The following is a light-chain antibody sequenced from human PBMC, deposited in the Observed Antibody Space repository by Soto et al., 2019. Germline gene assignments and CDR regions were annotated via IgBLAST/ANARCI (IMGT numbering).Light chain of an antibody. CDR2: GAS. V-gene: IGKV3-11*01. J-gene: IGKJ5*01. CDR3: QQRSSWPPL. CDR1: QSVGSY. Sequence: EIVLTQSPATLSLYPGERATLSCRASQSVGSYLVWYQQKPGQAPRLLIHGASNRATGIPARFSGSGSGTDFTLTISSLETEDFAVYYCQQRSSWPPLVGQGTRLEIK.